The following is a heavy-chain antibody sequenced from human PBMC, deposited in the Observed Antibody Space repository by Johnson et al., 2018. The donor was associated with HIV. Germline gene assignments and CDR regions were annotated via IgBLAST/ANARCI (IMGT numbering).Heavy chain of an antibody. CDR3: AREQYGGNSNAGDGFDI. Sequence: QVQLVESGGGVVQPGRSLRLSCAASGFTFSSYAMHWVRQAPGKGLEWVAVISYDGSNKYYADSVKGRFTIYRDNSKNTLYLQMNSLRAEDTAVYYCAREQYGGNSNAGDGFDIWGQGTMVTVSS. D-gene: IGHD4-23*01. J-gene: IGHJ3*02. V-gene: IGHV3-30-3*01. CDR2: ISYDGSNK. CDR1: GFTFSSYA.